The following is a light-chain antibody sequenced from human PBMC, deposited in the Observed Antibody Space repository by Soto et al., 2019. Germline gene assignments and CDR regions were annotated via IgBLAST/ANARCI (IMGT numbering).Light chain of an antibody. CDR1: SSDIGGYNF. CDR2: DVI. V-gene: IGLV2-8*01. CDR3: SSHGGSNNPYV. J-gene: IGLJ1*01. Sequence: QSVLTQPPSASGSPGQSVAISCTGTSSDIGGYNFVSWYQQHPGKAPKLMIYDVIKRPSGVPDRFSGSKSGNTATLIVSGLQAEDEADYYCSSHGGSNNPYVFGPGTKLTVL.